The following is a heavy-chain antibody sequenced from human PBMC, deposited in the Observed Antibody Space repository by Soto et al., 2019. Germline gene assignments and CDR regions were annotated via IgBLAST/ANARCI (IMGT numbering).Heavy chain of an antibody. CDR3: ARHTDCGSGSSCLGSDNMDTDAFDI. CDR1: GGSISSDIHY. Sequence: QLQLQESGPGLVKPSETLSLTCTVSGGSISSDIHYWGWIRQPPGKGLEWIGTIYYSGNTYYNPSPRSRVPISMDTSTCQFSLRLTSLTAADTAVYYCARHTDCGSGSSCLGSDNMDTDAFDIWGQGTMVTVS. J-gene: IGHJ3*02. D-gene: IGHD3-10*01. CDR2: IYYSGNT. V-gene: IGHV4-39*01.